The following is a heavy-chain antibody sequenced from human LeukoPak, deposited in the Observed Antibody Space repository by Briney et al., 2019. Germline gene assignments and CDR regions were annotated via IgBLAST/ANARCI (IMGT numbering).Heavy chain of an antibody. J-gene: IGHJ4*02. Sequence: ASAKVSCKASGYTFTSYYMHWVRQAPGQGLEWMGIISPSGGSTSYAQKFQGRVTMTRDTSTSTVYMELSSLRSEDTAVYYCARDPTMIVVARGGSFDYWGQGTLVTVSS. V-gene: IGHV1-46*01. CDR2: ISPSGGST. D-gene: IGHD3-22*01. CDR3: ARDPTMIVVARGGSFDY. CDR1: GYTFTSYY.